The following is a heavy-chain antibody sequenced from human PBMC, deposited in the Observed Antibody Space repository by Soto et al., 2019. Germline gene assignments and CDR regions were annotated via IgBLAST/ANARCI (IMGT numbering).Heavy chain of an antibody. Sequence: QVQLVQSGAEVKKPGASVKVSCKASGYTFTSYGISWVRQAPGQGLEGMGWISAYNGNTNYAQKLQGRVTMTTDTSTRTAYMELRSLSSDDTAVYYCARSRPHDFWSGFLDYWGPGTLVTVSS. V-gene: IGHV1-18*01. D-gene: IGHD3-3*01. CDR3: ARSRPHDFWSGFLDY. J-gene: IGHJ4*02. CDR2: ISAYNGNT. CDR1: GYTFTSYG.